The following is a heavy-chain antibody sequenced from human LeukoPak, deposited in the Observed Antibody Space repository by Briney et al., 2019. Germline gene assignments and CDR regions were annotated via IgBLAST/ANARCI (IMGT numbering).Heavy chain of an antibody. CDR2: IYTSGST. CDR1: GGSISSSSYS. Sequence: SETLSLTCTVSGGSISSSSYSWGWIRQPPGKGLEWIGRIYTSGSTNYNPSLKTRVTMSADTSKNQFSLRLTSVTAADTAVYHCARYHGSGVDVFDIWGQGTMVTVSS. CDR3: ARYHGSGVDVFDI. D-gene: IGHD3-10*01. V-gene: IGHV4-61*02. J-gene: IGHJ3*02.